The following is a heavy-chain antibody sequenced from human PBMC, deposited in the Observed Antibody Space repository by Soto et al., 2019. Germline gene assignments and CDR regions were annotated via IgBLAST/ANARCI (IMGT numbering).Heavy chain of an antibody. CDR2: INHSGSS. J-gene: IGHJ6*02. D-gene: IGHD3-3*01. V-gene: IGHV4-34*01. Sequence: PSETLSVTCAVYGGSFSYYSWNWNWIGHPPGKGLEWIGEINHSGSSSHNPSLKSRVTLSLDTSKNQFSLILTSVTAADTAVYYCARGALNYDLWSGLINGGMDVWGQGTTVTVSS. CDR3: ARGALNYDLWSGLINGGMDV. CDR1: GGSFSYYSWN.